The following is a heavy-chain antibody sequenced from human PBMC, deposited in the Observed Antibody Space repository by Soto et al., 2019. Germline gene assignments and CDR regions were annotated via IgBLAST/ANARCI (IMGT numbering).Heavy chain of an antibody. Sequence: EVQLVESGGGLVQPGGSLRLCCAASGFTFSSYWMSWVRQAPGKGLEWVANIKQDGSEKNYVDSVKGRFTISRDNAKTSLYLQMNSLRAEDRAVYYCAREDIWGSQHFDYWGQGALVTVSS. CDR1: GFTFSSYW. CDR2: IKQDGSEK. V-gene: IGHV3-7*01. CDR3: AREDIWGSQHFDY. D-gene: IGHD3-16*01. J-gene: IGHJ4*02.